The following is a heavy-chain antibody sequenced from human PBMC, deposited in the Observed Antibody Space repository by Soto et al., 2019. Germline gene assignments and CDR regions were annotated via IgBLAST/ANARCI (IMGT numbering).Heavy chain of an antibody. CDR3: ATQFHHCGGDCYRGPYFGMDV. D-gene: IGHD2-21*02. Sequence: QVQLVQSGSEVKEPGASVKVSCKASGYTFTGYYVLWVRQAPGQGPECMGWINPYTGGTNYAQKFQGRVTMTRDTAISTAYMELSKLKSDDTAVYYCATQFHHCGGDCYRGPYFGMDVWGQGTTVTVSS. CDR2: INPYTGGT. J-gene: IGHJ6*02. CDR1: GYTFTGYY. V-gene: IGHV1-2*02.